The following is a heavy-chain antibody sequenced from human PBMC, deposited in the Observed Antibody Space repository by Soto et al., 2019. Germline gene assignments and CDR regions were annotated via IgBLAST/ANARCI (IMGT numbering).Heavy chain of an antibody. CDR3: ARVGVFGATTIDY. CDR2: IYYSGST. D-gene: IGHD3-10*02. Sequence: QVQLQESGPGLVKPSQTLSLTCTVSGGSISSGDYYWSWIRQPPGKGLEWIGYIYYSGSTYYNQSLKSRVTVSVDTSKNQFSLRLRSVTAADTAVYYCARVGVFGATTIDYWGQGTLVTVSS. CDR1: GGSISSGDYY. J-gene: IGHJ4*02. V-gene: IGHV4-30-4*01.